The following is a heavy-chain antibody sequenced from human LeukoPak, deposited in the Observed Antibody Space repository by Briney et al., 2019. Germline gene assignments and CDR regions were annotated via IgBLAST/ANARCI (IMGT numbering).Heavy chain of an antibody. CDR2: INHSGST. Sequence: SETLSLTCAVYGGSFSGYYWSWIRQPPGKGLEWIGEINHSGSTNYNPSLKSRVTISVDTSKNQFSLKLSSVTAADTAVYYCARVRWLRGYYYYGMDVWGQGTTVTVSS. D-gene: IGHD5-12*01. V-gene: IGHV4-34*01. CDR3: ARVRWLRGYYYYGMDV. J-gene: IGHJ6*02. CDR1: GGSFSGYY.